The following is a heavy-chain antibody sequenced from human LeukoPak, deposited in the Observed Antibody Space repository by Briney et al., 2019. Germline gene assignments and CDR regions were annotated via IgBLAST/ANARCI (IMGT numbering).Heavy chain of an antibody. CDR3: ARLFRVVVPAANTHFDY. V-gene: IGHV3-30*04. J-gene: IGHJ4*02. D-gene: IGHD2-2*01. Sequence: PGRSLRLSCAASGFTFSSYAMHWVRQAAGKGLEWVAVISYDGSNKYYADSVKGRFTISRDNSKNTLYLQMNGLRAEDTAVYYCARLFRVVVPAANTHFDYWGQGTLVTVSS. CDR2: ISYDGSNK. CDR1: GFTFSSYA.